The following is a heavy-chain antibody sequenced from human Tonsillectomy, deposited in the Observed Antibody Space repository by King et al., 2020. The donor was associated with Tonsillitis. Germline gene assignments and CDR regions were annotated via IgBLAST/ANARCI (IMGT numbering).Heavy chain of an antibody. CDR3: ASSSGSYFLFDF. D-gene: IGHD1-26*01. V-gene: IGHV1-69*01. CDR1: GGTFSSNA. CDR2: LIPKFGTA. Sequence: VQLVESGAEVKKPGSSVKVSCKATGGTFSSNAISWVRQAPGQGLEWMGGLIPKFGTANHAQKFQGRVTIIADESTSTLYMELSSLRSEDTAVYYCASSSGSYFLFDFWGQGTLVTVSS. J-gene: IGHJ4*02.